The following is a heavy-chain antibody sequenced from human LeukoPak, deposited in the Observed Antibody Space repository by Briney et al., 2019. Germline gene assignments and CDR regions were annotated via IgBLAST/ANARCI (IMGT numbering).Heavy chain of an antibody. V-gene: IGHV4-59*01. J-gene: IGHJ4*02. CDR2: IYHSGST. D-gene: IGHD1-26*01. CDR1: GGSLIHYY. CDR3: ARVDSGTSYMPFDY. Sequence: SETLSLTCTVSGGSLIHYYWSWIRQPPGKGLEWIGYIYHSGSTNYNPPLKGRATISVDTSKNQISLRLSSVTAADTAVYYCARVDSGTSYMPFDYWGQGSPVTVSS.